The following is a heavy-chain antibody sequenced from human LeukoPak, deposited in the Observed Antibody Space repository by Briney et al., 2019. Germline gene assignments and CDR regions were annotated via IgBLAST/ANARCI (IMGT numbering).Heavy chain of an antibody. D-gene: IGHD2-15*01. Sequence: SETLSLTCTVSGGSISSSSYYWGWIRQPPGKGLEWIGSIYYSGSTYYNPSLKSRVTISVDTSKNQFSLKLSSVTAADTAVYYCARGRVGFYYYMDVWGKGTTVTVSS. CDR1: GGSISSSSYY. V-gene: IGHV4-39*01. CDR2: IYYSGST. CDR3: ARGRVGFYYYMDV. J-gene: IGHJ6*03.